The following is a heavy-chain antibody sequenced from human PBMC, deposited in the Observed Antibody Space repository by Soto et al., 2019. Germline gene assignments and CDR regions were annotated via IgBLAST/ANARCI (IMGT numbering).Heavy chain of an antibody. CDR1: GFTFSNAW. D-gene: IGHD2-15*01. CDR3: TTVTYSSDGLDY. CDR2: IKSKTDGGTT. V-gene: IGHV3-15*01. J-gene: IGHJ4*02. Sequence: PGGSLRLSCAASGFTFSNAWMSWVRQAPGKGLEWVGRIKSKTDGGTTDYAAPVKGRFSILRDDSKNTLYLQMNSLKTEDTAVYYCTTVTYSSDGLDYWGQGTLVTVSS.